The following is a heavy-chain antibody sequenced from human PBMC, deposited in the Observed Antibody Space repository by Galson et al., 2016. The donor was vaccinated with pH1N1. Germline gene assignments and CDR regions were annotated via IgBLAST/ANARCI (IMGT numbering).Heavy chain of an antibody. V-gene: IGHV4-61*07. CDR2: GST. CDR3: ARLSQETQLMGTYGSFDI. J-gene: IGHJ3*02. Sequence: GSTHYNPSLKSRVTISFDTSKNQVFLDLSSVTPADTAMYFCARLSQETQLMGTYGSFDIWGQGSMVTVSS. D-gene: IGHD3-10*01.